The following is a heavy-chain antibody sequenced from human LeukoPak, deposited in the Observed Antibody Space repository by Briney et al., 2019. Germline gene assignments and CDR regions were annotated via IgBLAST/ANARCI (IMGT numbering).Heavy chain of an antibody. CDR2: TYYRSKWYY. D-gene: IGHD3-3*02. V-gene: IGHV6-1*01. Sequence: SQTLSLTCAISGDSVSSNSAAWNWIRQSPSRGLEWLGRTYYRSKWYYEYAVFVKSRITINPGTSKNQFSLQLNSLTPEDAAVYYCARFSRDAFDIWGKGTMVSVSS. J-gene: IGHJ3*02. CDR1: GDSVSSNSAA. CDR3: ARFSRDAFDI.